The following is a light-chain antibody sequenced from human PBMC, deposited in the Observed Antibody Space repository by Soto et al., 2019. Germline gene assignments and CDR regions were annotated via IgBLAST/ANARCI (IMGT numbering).Light chain of an antibody. J-gene: IGKJ5*01. CDR2: GAS. Sequence: EIVLTQSPGTLSLSPGEGATLSCRARYSVTNNYLAWYQQKPGQAPRLLIYGASSRATGIPDRYSGSGSGTDFTLTISRLEPEDFAVYFCQQYGASPITFGQGTRLEI. CDR3: QQYGASPIT. V-gene: IGKV3-20*01. CDR1: YSVTNNY.